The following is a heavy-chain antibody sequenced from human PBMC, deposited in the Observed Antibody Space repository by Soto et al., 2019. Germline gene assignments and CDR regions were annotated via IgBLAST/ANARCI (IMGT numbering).Heavy chain of an antibody. D-gene: IGHD6-13*01. CDR1: GFTFSSYA. CDR3: AIIRISSSSWHDY. CDR2: ISYDGSNN. V-gene: IGHV3-30*01. J-gene: IGHJ4*02. Sequence: QVQLVDSGGGVVQPGSSLRLSCAASGFTFSSYAMHWVRQPPGKRLEWVAVISYDGSNNYYADSVKGRFTISGDNSKNPLYLQMTRLRAEDTAVYYCAIIRISSSSWHDYWCQGTLVTVSS.